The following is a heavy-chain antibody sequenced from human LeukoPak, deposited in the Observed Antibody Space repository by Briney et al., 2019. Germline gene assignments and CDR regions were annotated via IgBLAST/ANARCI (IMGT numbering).Heavy chain of an antibody. Sequence: SETLSPTCTVSGGSISSSSYYWGWIRQPPGKGLEWIGSIYYSGSTYYNPSLKSRVTISVDTSKNQFSLKLSSVTAADTAVYYCARHRIAAAGTRGFDYWGQGTLVTVSS. CDR1: GGSISSSSYY. J-gene: IGHJ4*02. CDR3: ARHRIAAAGTRGFDY. D-gene: IGHD6-13*01. CDR2: IYYSGST. V-gene: IGHV4-39*01.